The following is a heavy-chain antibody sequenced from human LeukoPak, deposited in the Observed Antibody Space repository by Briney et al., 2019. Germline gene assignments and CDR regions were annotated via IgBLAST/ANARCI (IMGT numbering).Heavy chain of an antibody. J-gene: IGHJ4*02. CDR2: IYYSGST. V-gene: IGHV4-38-2*02. Sequence: SETLSLTCTVSDYSITSSYYWGWIRQPPGKGLEWIGSIYYSGSTYYNPSLKSRVTISVDTSKNQFSLKLSSVTAADTAVYYCARDYYDILTGYYRSCDYWGQGTLVTVSS. CDR1: DYSITSSYY. CDR3: ARDYYDILTGYYRSCDY. D-gene: IGHD3-9*01.